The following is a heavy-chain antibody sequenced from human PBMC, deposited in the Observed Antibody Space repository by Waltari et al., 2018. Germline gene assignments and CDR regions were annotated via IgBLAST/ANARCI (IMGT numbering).Heavy chain of an antibody. CDR2: SRTDGSTS. Sequence: EVQLVESGGGLVQPGGSLRLSCAASGFIFSNYWLHWLRQVPGKGPVWVSHSRTDGSTSRYTDSVEGRVTSSRDNARTMLCLQMNSRRAEDTAVYYCAAYSGSWYWGQGTLVTVSS. CDR3: AAYSGSWY. D-gene: IGHD6-13*01. CDR1: GFIFSNYW. J-gene: IGHJ4*02. V-gene: IGHV3-74*01.